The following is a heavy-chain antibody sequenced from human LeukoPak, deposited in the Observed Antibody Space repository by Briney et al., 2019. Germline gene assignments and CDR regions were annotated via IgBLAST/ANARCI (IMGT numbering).Heavy chain of an antibody. D-gene: IGHD6-19*01. CDR3: ARMYSSGWYDDS. CDR2: IYHGGNT. CDR1: GYSISSGYY. V-gene: IGHV4-38-2*02. Sequence: PSETLSLTCTVSGYSISSGYYWGWIRQPPGKGLEWIGSIYHGGNTYYNPSLKSRVTISLDTSKNQFSLKLSSVTAADTAVYYCARMYSSGWYDDSWGQGTLVTVSS. J-gene: IGHJ5*01.